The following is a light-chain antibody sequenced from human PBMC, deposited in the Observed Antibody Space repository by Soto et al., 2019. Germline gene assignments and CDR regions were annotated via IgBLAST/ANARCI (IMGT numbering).Light chain of an antibody. J-gene: IGKJ4*01. V-gene: IGKV2-28*01. Sequence: DIVMTQSPLSLPVTPGEPASISCRSSQSLLHSNGYNYLDWYLQKPGQSPQLLIYMGSNRASGVPDRFVGSGSGTDFTLKISRVEDEDVGVYYCMQALQTPLTFGGGTKVEIK. CDR1: QSLLHSNGYNY. CDR3: MQALQTPLT. CDR2: MGS.